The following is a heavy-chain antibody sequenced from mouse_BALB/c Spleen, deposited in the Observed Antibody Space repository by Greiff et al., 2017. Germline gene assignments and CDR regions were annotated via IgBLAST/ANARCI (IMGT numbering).Heavy chain of an antibody. V-gene: IGHV14-3*02. D-gene: IGHD2-4*01. J-gene: IGHJ2*01. Sequence: EVQRVESGAELVKPGASVKLSCTASGFNIKDTYMHWVKQRPEQGLEWIGRIDPANGNTKYDPKFQGKATITADTSSNTAYLQLSSLTSEDTAVYYCARGLRDWGQGTTLTVSS. CDR3: ARGLRD. CDR2: IDPANGNT. CDR1: GFNIKDTY.